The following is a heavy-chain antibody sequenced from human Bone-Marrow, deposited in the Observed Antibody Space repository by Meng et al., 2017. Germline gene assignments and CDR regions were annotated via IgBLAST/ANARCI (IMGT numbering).Heavy chain of an antibody. J-gene: IGHJ6*02. Sequence: ASVKVSCKASGHTFTGYYMHWARQAPGQGLEWMGRINPNSGGTNYAQKFQGRVTMTRDTSISTAYMELSRLRSDDTAVYYCARTILLWFGELRGARYGMDVWGQGTTVTVSS. CDR3: ARTILLWFGELRGARYGMDV. CDR2: INPNSGGT. CDR1: GHTFTGYY. V-gene: IGHV1-2*06. D-gene: IGHD3-10*01.